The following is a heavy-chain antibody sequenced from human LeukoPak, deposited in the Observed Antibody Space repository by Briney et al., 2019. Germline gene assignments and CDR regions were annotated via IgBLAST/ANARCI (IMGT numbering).Heavy chain of an antibody. V-gene: IGHV1-18*01. CDR3: ARDRAFFGVPRWFDP. D-gene: IGHD3-3*01. Sequence: ASVKVSCKASGYTFTSYGISWVRQAPGQGLEWMGWISAYNGNTNYAQKLQGRVTMTTDTSTSTAYMELRSLRSDDTAVYYCARDRAFFGVPRWFDPWGQGTLVTVS. CDR1: GYTFTSYG. J-gene: IGHJ5*02. CDR2: ISAYNGNT.